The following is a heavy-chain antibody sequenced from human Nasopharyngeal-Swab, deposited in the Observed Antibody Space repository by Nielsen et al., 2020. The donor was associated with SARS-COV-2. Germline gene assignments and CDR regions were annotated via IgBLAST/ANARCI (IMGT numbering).Heavy chain of an antibody. CDR2: FDPEDGET. CDR1: GYTLTELS. D-gene: IGHD6-19*01. J-gene: IGHJ4*02. Sequence: ASVKVSCKVSGYTLTELSMHWARQAPGKGLEWMGGFDPEDGETIYAQKFQGRVTMTEDTSTDTAYMELSSLRSEDTAVYYCATAVPYSSGWLELRAYYFDYWGQGTLVTVSS. V-gene: IGHV1-24*01. CDR3: ATAVPYSSGWLELRAYYFDY.